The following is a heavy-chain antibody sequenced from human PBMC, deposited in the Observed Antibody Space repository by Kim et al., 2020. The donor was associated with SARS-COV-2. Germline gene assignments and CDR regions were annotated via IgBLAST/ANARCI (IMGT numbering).Heavy chain of an antibody. Sequence: FTISRDNSKNTLYLQMNSLRAEDTAVYYCAKERNPGSSSGWTYYYYGMDVWGQGTTVTVSS. CDR3: AKERNPGSSSGWTYYYYGMDV. D-gene: IGHD6-19*01. J-gene: IGHJ6*02. V-gene: IGHV3-30*02.